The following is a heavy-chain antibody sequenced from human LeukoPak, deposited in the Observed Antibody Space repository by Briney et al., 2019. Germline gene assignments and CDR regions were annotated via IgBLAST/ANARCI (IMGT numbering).Heavy chain of an antibody. J-gene: IGHJ5*02. CDR1: GGPISSGTYY. Sequence: SETLPLTCTVWGGPISSGTYYWSWIPQPAGKGLEWIGRIYTSGSTKYNPSLESRVTILVDTSKNQIYLQLNSVTAADTAVYYCARPIRSRDNNWFDPWGQGILVTVSS. CDR2: IYTSGST. CDR3: ARPIRSRDNNWFDP. V-gene: IGHV4-61*02. D-gene: IGHD3-10*01.